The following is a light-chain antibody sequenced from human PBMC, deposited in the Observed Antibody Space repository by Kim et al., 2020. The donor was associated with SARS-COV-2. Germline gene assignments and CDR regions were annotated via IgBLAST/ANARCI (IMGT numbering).Light chain of an antibody. CDR1: KLGDKY. V-gene: IGLV3-1*01. CDR2: QDS. J-gene: IGLJ2*01. Sequence: SYELTQPPSVSVSPGQTASITCSGDKLGDKYACWYQQKPGQSPVLVIYQDSKRPSGIPERFSGSNSGNTATLTISGTQAMDEADYYCQAWDSSRAVVFGGGTQLTVL. CDR3: QAWDSSRAVV.